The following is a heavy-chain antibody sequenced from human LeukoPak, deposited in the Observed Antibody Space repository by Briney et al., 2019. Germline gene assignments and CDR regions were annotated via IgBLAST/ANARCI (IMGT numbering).Heavy chain of an antibody. CDR3: ARASAGYFDY. Sequence: SETLSLTCAVYGGSFSGYYWSWIRQPPGKGLEWIGEINHSGSTNYNPSLKSRVTISVDTSKTQFSLKLSSVTAADTAVYYCARASAGYFDYWGQGTLVTVSS. CDR1: GGSFSGYY. J-gene: IGHJ4*02. V-gene: IGHV4-34*01. CDR2: INHSGST.